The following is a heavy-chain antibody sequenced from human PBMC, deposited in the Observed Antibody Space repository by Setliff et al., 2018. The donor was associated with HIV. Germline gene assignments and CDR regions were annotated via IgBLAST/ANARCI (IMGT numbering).Heavy chain of an antibody. CDR1: GYSFSDYY. CDR3: ARGFVVVPAAMSY. J-gene: IGHJ4*02. CDR2: ISPKYGGT. V-gene: IGHV1-2*02. Sequence: ASVKVSCKASGYSFSDYYIHWVRQAPGHGFQWMGWISPKYGGTNYAQNFQGRVTMTRDTSISTAYMELSRLRSDDTAVYYCARGFVVVPAAMSYWGQGTLVTVSS. D-gene: IGHD2-2*01.